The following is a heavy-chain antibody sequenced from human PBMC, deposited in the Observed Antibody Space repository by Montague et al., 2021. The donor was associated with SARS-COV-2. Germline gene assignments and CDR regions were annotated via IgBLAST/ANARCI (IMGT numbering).Heavy chain of an antibody. D-gene: IGHD1-26*01. J-gene: IGHJ4*01. CDR2: VSDSGST. V-gene: IGHV4-39*07. Sequence: SETLSLTCSVSGGSVSSNSYDWGWIRPPKGKGLMWIGTVSDSGSTSYTPSLKSRITISVDTHKNQFSLKLSSVTAADTAVYYCAGSLSGNQERGDYWGHGTLVTVSS. CDR3: AGSLSGNQERGDY. CDR1: GGSVSSNSYD.